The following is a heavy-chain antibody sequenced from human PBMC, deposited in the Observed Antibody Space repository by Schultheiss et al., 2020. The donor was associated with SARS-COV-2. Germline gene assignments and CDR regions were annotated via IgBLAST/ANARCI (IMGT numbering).Heavy chain of an antibody. J-gene: IGHJ6*02. V-gene: IGHV4-4*07. D-gene: IGHD2/OR15-2a*01. CDR3: ARDRVVLQNYYYGMDV. Sequence: SETLSLTCAVYGGSFSGYYWSWIRQPAGKGLEWIGRLYTSGSTNYNPSLKSRVTISVDTSKNQFSLKMSSVIAADTAVYYCARDRVVLQNYYYGMDVWGQGTTVTVSS. CDR2: LYTSGST. CDR1: GGSFSGYY.